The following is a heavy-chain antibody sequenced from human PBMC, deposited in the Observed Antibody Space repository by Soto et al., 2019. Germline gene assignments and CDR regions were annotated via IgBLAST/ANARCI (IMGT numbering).Heavy chain of an antibody. J-gene: IGHJ6*02. CDR3: ARSAYYYGSGSYPQNDHYYYYYYYGMDV. V-gene: IGHV1-69*01. CDR1: GGTFSSYA. D-gene: IGHD3-10*01. CDR2: IIPILGTA. Sequence: QVQLVQSGAEVKKPGSSVKVSCKASGGTFSSYAISWVRQAPGQGLEWMGGIIPILGTANYAQKFQGRVTITADESTSTAYMELSSMRSEDTAVYYCARSAYYYGSGSYPQNDHYYYYYYYGMDVWGQGTTVTVSS.